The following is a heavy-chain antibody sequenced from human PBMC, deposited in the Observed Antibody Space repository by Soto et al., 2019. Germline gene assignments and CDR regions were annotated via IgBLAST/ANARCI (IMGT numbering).Heavy chain of an antibody. CDR2: ISGSGGST. Sequence: GGSLRLSCAASGFTFSSYAMSWVRQAPGKGLEWVSAISGSGGSTYYADSVKGRFTISRDNSKNTLYLQMNSLRAEDTAVYYCAKDKVGSGYDTGAFDIWGQGTMVTVSS. D-gene: IGHD5-12*01. CDR1: GFTFSSYA. V-gene: IGHV3-23*01. J-gene: IGHJ3*02. CDR3: AKDKVGSGYDTGAFDI.